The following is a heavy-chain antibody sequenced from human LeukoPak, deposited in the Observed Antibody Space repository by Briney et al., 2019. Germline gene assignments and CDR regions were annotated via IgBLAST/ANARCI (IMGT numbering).Heavy chain of an antibody. V-gene: IGHV3-48*02. CDR1: GFTFSSYS. D-gene: IGHD1-26*01. J-gene: IGHJ4*02. CDR3: ASFIVGATKEADY. Sequence: GGSLRLSCAASGFTFSSYSMNWVRQAPGKGLEWVSYISSSSSTIYYADSVKGRFTISRDNAKNSLYLQMNSLRDEDTAVYYCASFIVGATKEADYWSQGTLVTVSS. CDR2: ISSSSSTI.